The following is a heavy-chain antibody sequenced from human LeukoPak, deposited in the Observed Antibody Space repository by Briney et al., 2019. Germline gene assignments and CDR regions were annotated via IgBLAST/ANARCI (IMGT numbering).Heavy chain of an antibody. J-gene: IGHJ4*02. Sequence: GGSLRLSCAASGFTFSSYGMHWVRQAPGKGLEWVAVIWYDGSNKYYADSVKGRFTISRDNSKNTLYLQMNSLRAEDTAVYYCARSKGALELQTNSPLGYWGQGTLVTVSS. CDR3: ARSKGALELQTNSPLGY. D-gene: IGHD1-7*01. V-gene: IGHV3-33*01. CDR1: GFTFSSYG. CDR2: IWYDGSNK.